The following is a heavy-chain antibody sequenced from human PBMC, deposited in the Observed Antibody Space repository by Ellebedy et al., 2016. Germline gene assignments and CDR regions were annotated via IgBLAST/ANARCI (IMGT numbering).Heavy chain of an antibody. Sequence: GESLKISCAASGFTFSSYAMSWVRQAPGKGLEWVSAISGSGGSTYYADSVKGRFTISRDNSKNTLYLQMNSLRAEDTAVYYCARDTYHNYYGSGSYSYWGQGTLVTVSS. J-gene: IGHJ4*02. D-gene: IGHD3-10*01. CDR3: ARDTYHNYYGSGSYSY. CDR2: ISGSGGST. CDR1: GFTFSSYA. V-gene: IGHV3-23*01.